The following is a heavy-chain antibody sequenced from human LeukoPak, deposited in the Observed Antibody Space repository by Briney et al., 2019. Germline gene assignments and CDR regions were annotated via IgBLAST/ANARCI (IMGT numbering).Heavy chain of an antibody. Sequence: PGGSLRLSCAASGFTFSSYSMNWVRQAPGKGLEWVSYISSGSGSSIYYADSVKGRFTISRDNSKNTLYLQMNSLRAEDTAVYYCARYGLGAHAFDIWGQGTMVTVSS. J-gene: IGHJ3*02. CDR3: ARYGLGAHAFDI. D-gene: IGHD3/OR15-3a*01. CDR1: GFTFSSYS. V-gene: IGHV3-48*01. CDR2: ISSGSGSSI.